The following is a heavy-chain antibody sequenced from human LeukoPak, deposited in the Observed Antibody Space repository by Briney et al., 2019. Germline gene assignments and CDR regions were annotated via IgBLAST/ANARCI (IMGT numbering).Heavy chain of an antibody. Sequence: GGSLRLSCAASGFTFSSYAMSWVRQAPGKGLEWVSAISGSGGSTYYADSVKGRFTISRDNSKNTLYLQMNSLRAEDTAVYYCARVAGGWGGEGYFDYWGQGTLVTVSS. J-gene: IGHJ4*02. CDR3: ARVAGGWGGEGYFDY. D-gene: IGHD6-19*01. V-gene: IGHV3-23*01. CDR1: GFTFSSYA. CDR2: ISGSGGST.